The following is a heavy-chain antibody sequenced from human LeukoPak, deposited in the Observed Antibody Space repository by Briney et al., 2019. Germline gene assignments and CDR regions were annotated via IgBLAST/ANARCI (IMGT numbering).Heavy chain of an antibody. CDR1: TLTLNNYW. J-gene: IGHJ4*02. CDR2: IKQDGSEK. V-gene: IGHV3-7*05. D-gene: IGHD6-13*01. Sequence: GGSLRLSCTASTLTLNNYWMSWVRQAPGRGLEWVANIKQDGSEKYHVDSVKGRFTISRDNAKNSLYLQMNSLRAEDTAVYYCASRAGYTGSWSAFDYWGQGTLVTVSS. CDR3: ASRAGYTGSWSAFDY.